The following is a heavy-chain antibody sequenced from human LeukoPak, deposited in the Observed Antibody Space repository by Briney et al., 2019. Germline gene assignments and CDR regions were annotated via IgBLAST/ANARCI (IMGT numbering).Heavy chain of an antibody. D-gene: IGHD6-13*01. V-gene: IGHV4-59*01. J-gene: IGHJ5*02. CDR2: ILYSGST. Sequence: SETLSLTCTVSGGSISGYYWSWIRQPPGKDLEWIGYILYSGSTNYKPSHKSRVTISGDTSKNQVSLKLSSVTAADTAVYYCARGHGSSWDNWFDPWGQGTLVAVSS. CDR3: ARGHGSSWDNWFDP. CDR1: GGSISGYY.